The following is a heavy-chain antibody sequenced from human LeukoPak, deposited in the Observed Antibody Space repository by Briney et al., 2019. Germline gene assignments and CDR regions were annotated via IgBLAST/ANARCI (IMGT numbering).Heavy chain of an antibody. CDR2: INHSGST. D-gene: IGHD1-26*01. CDR1: GGSFSGYC. Sequence: SETLSLTCAVYGGSFSGYCWSWIRRPPGKGLEWIGEINHSGSTNYNPSLKSRVTISVDTSKNQFSLKLSSVTAADTAVYYCARDLRGSLDYWGQGTLVTVSS. CDR3: ARDLRGSLDY. V-gene: IGHV4-34*01. J-gene: IGHJ4*02.